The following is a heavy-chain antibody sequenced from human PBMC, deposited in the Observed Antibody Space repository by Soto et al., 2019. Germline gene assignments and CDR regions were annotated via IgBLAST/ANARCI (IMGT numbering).Heavy chain of an antibody. J-gene: IGHJ4*02. Sequence: EVQLVESGGGLVQPGGSLKLSCAASGFTFSGSAMHWVRQASGKGLEWVGRIRSKANSYATAYAASVKGRFTISRDDSKNTAYLQMNSLKTEDTAVYYCTSPIAAAGNDFGYWGQGTLVTVSS. CDR2: IRSKANSYAT. D-gene: IGHD6-13*01. V-gene: IGHV3-73*02. CDR3: TSPIAAAGNDFGY. CDR1: GFTFSGSA.